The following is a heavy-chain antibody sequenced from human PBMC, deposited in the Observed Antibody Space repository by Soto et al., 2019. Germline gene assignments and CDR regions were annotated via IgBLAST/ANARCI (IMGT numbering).Heavy chain of an antibody. V-gene: IGHV3-21*01. D-gene: IGHD1-26*01. CDR1: GFTLSAYN. Sequence: EVQLVESGGGLVKPGGSLRLSCAASGFTLSAYNMNWVRQAPGEGLEWVSSISPSGRSIYYADSVKGRFTISSDSAKNSLYLQMNSLRAEDTAVYYCAREGGDFDYWGQGTLVTVSS. J-gene: IGHJ4*02. CDR3: AREGGDFDY. CDR2: ISPSGRSI.